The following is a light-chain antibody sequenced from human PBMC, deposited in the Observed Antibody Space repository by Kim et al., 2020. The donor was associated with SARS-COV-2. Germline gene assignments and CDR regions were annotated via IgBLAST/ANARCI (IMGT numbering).Light chain of an antibody. J-gene: IGKJ1*01. V-gene: IGKV3-15*01. CDR3: QQYNNLPRT. CDR2: GAS. Sequence: EIVMTQSPATLSVSPWERATLSCRASQNINSNLVWYQQKPGQAPRLLIYGASTSATGFPARFSGSGSGTEFTLTISSLQSEDFAVYYCQQYNNLPRTFGQGTKVYIK. CDR1: QNINSN.